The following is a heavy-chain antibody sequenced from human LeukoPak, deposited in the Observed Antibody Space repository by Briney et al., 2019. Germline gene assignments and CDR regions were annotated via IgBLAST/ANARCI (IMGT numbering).Heavy chain of an antibody. J-gene: IGHJ4*02. CDR3: AGVVVTDDYFDY. CDR1: GGSFSGYY. CDR2: INHSGST. Sequence: SETLSLTYAVYGGSFSGYYWSWIRQPPGKGLEWIGEINHSGSTNYNPSLKSRVTISVDTSKNQFSLKLSSVTAADTAVYYCAGVVVTDDYFDYWGQGTLVTVSS. D-gene: IGHD2-21*02. V-gene: IGHV4-34*01.